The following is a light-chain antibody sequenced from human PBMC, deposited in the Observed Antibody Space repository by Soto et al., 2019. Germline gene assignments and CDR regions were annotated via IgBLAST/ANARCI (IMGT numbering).Light chain of an antibody. CDR3: CSYVGSSGPYV. V-gene: IGLV2-23*01. CDR1: SSDVGSYNL. Sequence: QSALTQPASVSGSPGQSITISCTGTSSDVGSYNLVSWYQQHPGKAPKLMIYEGSKRPSGVSNRFSGSKSGNTASLTISGLQAEDEADYYCCSYVGSSGPYVFGTGTKLTVL. J-gene: IGLJ1*01. CDR2: EGS.